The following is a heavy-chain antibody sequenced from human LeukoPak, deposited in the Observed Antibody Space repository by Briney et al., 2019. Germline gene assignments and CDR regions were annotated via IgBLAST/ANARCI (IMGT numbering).Heavy chain of an antibody. J-gene: IGHJ4*02. CDR2: ISGSGGST. CDR3: AKGHSSGWPWAGDY. CDR1: GFTFSSYA. Sequence: PGGSLRLSCAASGFTFSSYAMSLVRQAPGKGLEWVSAISGSGGSTYYADSVKGRFTISRDNSKNTLYLQMNSLRAEDTAVYYCAKGHSSGWPWAGDYWGQGTLVTVSS. D-gene: IGHD6-19*01. V-gene: IGHV3-23*01.